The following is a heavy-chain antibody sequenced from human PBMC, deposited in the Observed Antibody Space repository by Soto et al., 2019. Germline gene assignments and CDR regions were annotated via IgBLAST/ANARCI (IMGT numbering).Heavy chain of an antibody. J-gene: IGHJ4*02. D-gene: IGHD6-19*01. CDR1: GFTFSNAW. Sequence: EVQLVESGGGLVKPGGSLRLSCAASGFTFSNAWMNWVRQAPGKGLEWVGRIKSKTDGGTTDYAATVKGRFTISRDNSKNKLYLQMNSLKTEDTAVYYCTTDADGYSSGWRNFDYWGQGTLVTVSS. V-gene: IGHV3-15*07. CDR3: TTDADGYSSGWRNFDY. CDR2: IKSKTDGGTT.